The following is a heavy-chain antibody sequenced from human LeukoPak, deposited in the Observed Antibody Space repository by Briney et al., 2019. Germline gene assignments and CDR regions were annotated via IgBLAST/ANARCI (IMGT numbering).Heavy chain of an antibody. V-gene: IGHV2-70*01. Sequence: SGPTLVNPTQTLTLTCTFSGFSLSTRGMCVSWIRQPPGKALEWLAHIDWDDDKYYSTSLKTRLTISKDTSKNQVVLTVTNMDPVDTATYYCVGVNYYDTSLGFAWGQGTLVTVSS. D-gene: IGHD3-22*01. CDR1: GFSLSTRGMC. CDR3: VGVNYYDTSLGFA. J-gene: IGHJ4*02. CDR2: IDWDDDK.